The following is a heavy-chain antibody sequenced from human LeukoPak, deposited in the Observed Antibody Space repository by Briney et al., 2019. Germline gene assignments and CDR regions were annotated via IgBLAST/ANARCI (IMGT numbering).Heavy chain of an antibody. CDR1: GFTFSSYW. CDR2: INHNGNVN. D-gene: IGHD3-16*01. Sequence: GGSLRLSCAASGFTFSSYWMNWARQAPGKGLEWVASINHNGNVNYYVDSVKGRFTISRDNAKNSLYLQMSNLRAVDTAVYFCARGGGLDVWGQGATVTVSS. V-gene: IGHV3-7*03. J-gene: IGHJ6*02. CDR3: ARGGGLDV.